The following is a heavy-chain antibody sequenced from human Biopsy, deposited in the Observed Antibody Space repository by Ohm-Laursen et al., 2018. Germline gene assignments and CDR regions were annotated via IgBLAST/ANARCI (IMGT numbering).Heavy chain of an antibody. CDR2: ISWNSDKI. V-gene: IGHV3-9*01. Sequence: SSLRLSCAASGFTFDDHAMHWVRQPPGKGLEWVSGISWNSDKIGYADSVKGRFTISRDNAKNSLYLQMNSLRAEGTAFYYCTKDQDYGDYGMDVWGQGTTVTVSS. CDR3: TKDQDYGDYGMDV. D-gene: IGHD4-17*01. J-gene: IGHJ6*02. CDR1: GFTFDDHA.